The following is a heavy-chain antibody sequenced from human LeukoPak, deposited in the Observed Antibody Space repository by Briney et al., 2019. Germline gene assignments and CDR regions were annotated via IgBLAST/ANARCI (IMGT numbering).Heavy chain of an antibody. V-gene: IGHV4-59*01. CDR1: GGSISSYY. CDR3: ARGYSNHAFDI. Sequence: SETLSLTCTVSGGSISSYYWSWIRQPPGKGLEWIGYIYYSGSTNYSPSLKSRVTISVDTSKNQFSLKLSSVTAADTAVYYCARGYSNHAFDIWGQGTMVTVSS. J-gene: IGHJ3*02. D-gene: IGHD4-11*01. CDR2: IYYSGST.